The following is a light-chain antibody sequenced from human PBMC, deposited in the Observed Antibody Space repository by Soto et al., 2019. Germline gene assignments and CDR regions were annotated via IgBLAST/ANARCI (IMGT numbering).Light chain of an antibody. CDR3: CSCAGSSTYV. Sequence: QSALTQPASVSGSPGQSITISCTGTSSDVGSYNLVSWYQQHPGKAPKLMIYEGSKRPSGVSNLFSGSKSDNTASLTISGLQAEDEADYYCCSCAGSSTYVFGTGTKLTVL. CDR2: EGS. CDR1: SSDVGSYNL. J-gene: IGLJ1*01. V-gene: IGLV2-23*01.